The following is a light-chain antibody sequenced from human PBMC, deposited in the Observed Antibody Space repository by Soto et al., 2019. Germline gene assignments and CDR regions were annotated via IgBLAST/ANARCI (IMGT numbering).Light chain of an antibody. J-gene: IGLJ3*02. V-gene: IGLV2-8*01. CDR3: SSYAASNNFYFV. CDR1: SSDVGGYNY. Sequence: QSALPQPPSASGSPGQSVTISCTGTSSDVGGYNYVSLYQQYPGRAPKLMIYEVTKRPSGVPDRFSGSKSGNTASLTVSGLQAEDEADYYCSSYAASNNFYFVFGGGTKLTVL. CDR2: EVT.